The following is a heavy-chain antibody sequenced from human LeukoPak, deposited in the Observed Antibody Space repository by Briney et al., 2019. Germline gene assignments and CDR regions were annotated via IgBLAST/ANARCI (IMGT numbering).Heavy chain of an antibody. D-gene: IGHD5-18*01. CDR3: ARYVDTAMVSDY. V-gene: IGHV1-8*01. J-gene: IGHJ4*02. CDR1: GYTFTGYD. Sequence: ASVKVSCKASGYTFTGYDINWVRQATGQGLEWMGWMNPNSGNTGYAQKFQGRVTMTRNTSISTAYMELSSLRSEDTAVYYCARYVDTAMVSDYWGQGTLVTVSS. CDR2: MNPNSGNT.